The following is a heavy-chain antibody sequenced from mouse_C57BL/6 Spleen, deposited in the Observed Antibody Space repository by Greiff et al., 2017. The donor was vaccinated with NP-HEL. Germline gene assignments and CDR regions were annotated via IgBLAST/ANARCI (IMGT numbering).Heavy chain of an antibody. V-gene: IGHV5-4*03. CDR1: GFTFSSYA. J-gene: IGHJ2*01. CDR3: ARGYYGFDY. D-gene: IGHD1-1*01. CDR2: ISDGGSYT. Sequence: EVKLMESGGGLVKPGGSLKLSCAASGFTFSSYAMSWVRQTPEKRLEWVATISDGGSYTYYPDNVKGRFTISRDNAQNNLYLQMSHLKSEDTAMYYCARGYYGFDYWGQGTTLTVSS.